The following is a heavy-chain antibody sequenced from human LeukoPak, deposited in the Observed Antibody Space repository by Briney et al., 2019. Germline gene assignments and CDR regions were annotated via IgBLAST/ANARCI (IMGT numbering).Heavy chain of an antibody. CDR3: ASDSYSPEYFQH. Sequence: GGSLSLSCAASGFSDSNNYMSWVSQAPGKGLEWVSVIYSGGSTFYADSVKGRFTISRDNSKNTLYLQMNSLRAEDTAVYYCASDSYSPEYFQHWCQGTLVTVSS. J-gene: IGHJ1*01. V-gene: IGHV3-66*01. CDR1: GFSDSNNY. D-gene: IGHD2-15*01. CDR2: IYSGGST.